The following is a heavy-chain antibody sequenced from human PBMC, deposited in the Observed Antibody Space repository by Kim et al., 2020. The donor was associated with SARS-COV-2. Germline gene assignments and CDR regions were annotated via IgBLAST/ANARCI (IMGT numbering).Heavy chain of an antibody. CDR1: GGSISSYY. Sequence: SETLSLTCTVSGGSISSYYWSWIRQPPGKGLEWIGYIYYSGSTNYNPSLKSRVTISVDTSKNQFSLKLSSVTAADTAVYYCARGSIAAADLDYWGQGTLVTVSS. V-gene: IGHV4-59*01. CDR2: IYYSGST. D-gene: IGHD6-13*01. CDR3: ARGSIAAADLDY. J-gene: IGHJ4*02.